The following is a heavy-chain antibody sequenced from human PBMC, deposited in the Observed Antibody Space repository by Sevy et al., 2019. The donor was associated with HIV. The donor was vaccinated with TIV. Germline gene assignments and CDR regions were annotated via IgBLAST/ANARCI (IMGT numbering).Heavy chain of an antibody. CDR1: GGSITSLY. CDR3: AGENAWGRGYS. Sequence: SETLSLTCTVSGGSITSLYWNLIRQPPGNGLEWIANIYYNGHINYNPSLKSRVTLSLDTSKNQFSLRLSSVTAADTAMYYCAGENAWGRGYSWGQGTLVTVSS. CDR2: IYYNGHI. J-gene: IGHJ4*02. D-gene: IGHD1-26*01. V-gene: IGHV4-59*08.